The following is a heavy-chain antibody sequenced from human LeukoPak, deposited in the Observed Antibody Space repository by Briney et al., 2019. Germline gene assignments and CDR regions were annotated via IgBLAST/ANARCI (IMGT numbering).Heavy chain of an antibody. V-gene: IGHV5-51*01. CDR3: ATYDCTSTTCSFDY. Sequence: GESLKISCKGSGFIFTDYWIGWVRQMPGKGLEWMGTIYPGDSDTRYSPSFQGQATISVDKSISTAYLQWTSLKASDTAMYYCATYDCTSTTCSFDYWGQGTLVTVSS. CDR2: IYPGDSDT. CDR1: GFIFTDYW. D-gene: IGHD2-2*01. J-gene: IGHJ4*02.